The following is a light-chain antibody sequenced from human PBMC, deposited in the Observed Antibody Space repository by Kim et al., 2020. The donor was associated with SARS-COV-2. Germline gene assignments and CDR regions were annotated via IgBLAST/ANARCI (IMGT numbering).Light chain of an antibody. CDR1: QSISSY. CDR3: QQSYSTLFT. CDR2: AAS. Sequence: ASAGDRVTITCRASQSISSYLNWYQQKPGKAPKLLIYAASSLQSGVPSRFSGSGSGTDFTLTISSLQPEDFATYYCQQSYSTLFTFGPGTKVDIK. V-gene: IGKV1-39*01. J-gene: IGKJ3*01.